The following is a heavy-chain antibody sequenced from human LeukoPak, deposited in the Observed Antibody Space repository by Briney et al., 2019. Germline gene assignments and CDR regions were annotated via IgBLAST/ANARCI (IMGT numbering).Heavy chain of an antibody. D-gene: IGHD3-16*01. CDR2: TYYRSKWYN. J-gene: IGHJ4*02. CDR3: SRGAWSIGDYFDY. CDR1: GDSVSSXSA. Sequence: ISGDSVSSXSAWXWIRPSPSRGLEWLXRTYYRSKWYNDYAVSVKSRISINVDTSKNQFSLQLNSMTPEDTAVYYCSRGAWSIGDYFDYWGQGSPVTVSS. V-gene: IGHV6-1*01.